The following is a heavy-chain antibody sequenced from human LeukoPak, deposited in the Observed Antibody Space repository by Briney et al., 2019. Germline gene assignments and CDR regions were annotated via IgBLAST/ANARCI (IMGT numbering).Heavy chain of an antibody. V-gene: IGHV1-24*01. CDR1: GYILTELS. J-gene: IGHJ4*02. Sequence: ASVKVSCKVSGYILTELSMHWVRQAPGKGLEWMGGFDPEDGETIYAQKFQGRVTMTEDTSTDTAYMELSSLRSEDTAVYYCATDPPPTLPIGVPLSGWGQGTLVTVSS. CDR3: ATDPPPTLPIGVPLSG. CDR2: FDPEDGET. D-gene: IGHD3-3*01.